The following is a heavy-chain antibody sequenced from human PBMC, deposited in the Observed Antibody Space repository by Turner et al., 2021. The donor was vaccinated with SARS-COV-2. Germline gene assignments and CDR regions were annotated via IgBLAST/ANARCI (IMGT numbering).Heavy chain of an antibody. CDR2: ISYDGSYK. J-gene: IGHJ4*02. V-gene: IGHV3-30-3*01. CDR1: GFTFSNYA. Sequence: QVQLVESGGGVVQPGRSLRLSWAAYGFTFSNYAMHWVRQAPGKGLEWVVFISYDGSYKYYADSVKGRFTISRDNSKNTLYLQMNSRRAEDTAVYYCARDREDCSSSSYYEAYWGQGTLVTVSS. D-gene: IGHD2-2*01. CDR3: ARDREDCSSSSYYEAY.